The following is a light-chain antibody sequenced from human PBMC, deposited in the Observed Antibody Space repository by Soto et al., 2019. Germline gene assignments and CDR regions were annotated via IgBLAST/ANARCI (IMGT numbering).Light chain of an antibody. CDR2: DNN. J-gene: IGLJ1*01. Sequence: QSVLTQPPSVSAAPGQKVTISCSGSSSNIGNNYVSWYQQLPGTAPKLLIYDNNKRPSGIPDRFSGSKSGTSATLGITGLQTGDEADYYCGTWDSSPSAGVFGTGTKLTVL. V-gene: IGLV1-51*01. CDR3: GTWDSSPSAGV. CDR1: SSNIGNNY.